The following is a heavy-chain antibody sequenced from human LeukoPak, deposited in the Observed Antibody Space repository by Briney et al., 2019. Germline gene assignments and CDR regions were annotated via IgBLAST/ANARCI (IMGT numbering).Heavy chain of an antibody. Sequence: SQTLSLTCTVSGGSINTNSYYWSWIRQPAGKGLEWIGRIYTSGSTNYNPSLKSRVTISVDTSKNQFSLKLSSVTAADTAMYYCARGESSSSPLYYYYYMDVWGKGTTVTVSS. J-gene: IGHJ6*03. CDR3: ARGESSSSPLYYYYYMDV. D-gene: IGHD6-6*01. CDR2: IYTSGST. V-gene: IGHV4-61*02. CDR1: GGSINTNSYY.